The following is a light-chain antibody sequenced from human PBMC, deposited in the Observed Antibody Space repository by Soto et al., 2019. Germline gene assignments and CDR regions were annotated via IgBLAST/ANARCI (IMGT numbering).Light chain of an antibody. V-gene: IGKV3D-15*01. J-gene: IGKJ1*01. CDR3: QQYNYLPPT. Sequence: NVLSQSPATVSLSQGERATLSCRASQSIGLAIAWYQHKPGQAPRLLIFDASQRATGIPARFRGSGSGTEFTLSIGSLQSEDFAVYYCQQYNYLPPTFGQGTKVDIK. CDR1: QSIGLA. CDR2: DAS.